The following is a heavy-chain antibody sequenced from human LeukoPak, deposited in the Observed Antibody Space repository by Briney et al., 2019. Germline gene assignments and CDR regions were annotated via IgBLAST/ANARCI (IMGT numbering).Heavy chain of an antibody. V-gene: IGHV3-33*01. D-gene: IGHD4-17*01. J-gene: IGHJ4*02. CDR1: GFTFSSYG. CDR3: ARDGGQDYGDSDYFDY. Sequence: GRSLRLSCAASGFTFSSYGMHWVRQAPGKGLEGVAVIWYDGSNKYYADSVKGRFTISRDNSKNTLYLQMNSLRAEDTAVYYCARDGGQDYGDSDYFDYWGQGTLVTVSS. CDR2: IWYDGSNK.